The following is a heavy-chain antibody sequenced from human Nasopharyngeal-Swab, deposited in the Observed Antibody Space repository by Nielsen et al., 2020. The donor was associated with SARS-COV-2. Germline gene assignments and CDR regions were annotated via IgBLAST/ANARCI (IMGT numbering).Heavy chain of an antibody. J-gene: IGHJ4*02. CDR3: ARDPTGDEFFDY. V-gene: IGHV1-2*02. CDR1: GYTFTDYY. CDR2: LNPKSGVT. D-gene: IGHD7-27*01. Sequence: ASVKVSCKTSGYTFTDYYIHWVRQAPGQGLEWMGWLNPKSGVTSYAQRFQGRITMTWDTSTSTAYMELSRLRSDDTALYYCARDPTGDEFFDYWGQGTLVAVSS.